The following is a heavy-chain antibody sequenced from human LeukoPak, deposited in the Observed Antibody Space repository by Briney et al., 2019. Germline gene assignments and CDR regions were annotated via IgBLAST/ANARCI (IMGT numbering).Heavy chain of an antibody. CDR3: ARDPRFLEWLLHYYYYMDV. CDR1: GFTFSSYA. CDR2: ISYDGSNK. J-gene: IGHJ6*03. V-gene: IGHV3-30-3*01. Sequence: GGSLRLSCAASGFTFSSYAMHWVRQAPGKGLEWVAVISYDGSNKYYADSVKGRFTISRDNSKNTLYLQMNSLRAEDTAVYYCARDPRFLEWLLHYYYYMDVWGKGTTVTVSS. D-gene: IGHD3-3*01.